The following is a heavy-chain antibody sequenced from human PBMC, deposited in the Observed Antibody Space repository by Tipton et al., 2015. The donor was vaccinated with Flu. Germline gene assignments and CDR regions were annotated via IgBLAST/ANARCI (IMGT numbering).Heavy chain of an antibody. CDR1: GFTFSSYS. V-gene: IGHV3-21*01. CDR2: ISSSSSYI. D-gene: IGHD3-16*02. Sequence: SLRLSCAASGFTFSSYSMNWVRQAPGKGLEWVSSISSSSSYIYYADSVKGRFTISRDNAKNSLYLQMNSLRAEDTAVYYCARDGAVSSYYDYVWGSYRPRRDWFDPWGQGTLVTVSS. CDR3: ARDGAVSSYYDYVWGSYRPRRDWFDP. J-gene: IGHJ5*02.